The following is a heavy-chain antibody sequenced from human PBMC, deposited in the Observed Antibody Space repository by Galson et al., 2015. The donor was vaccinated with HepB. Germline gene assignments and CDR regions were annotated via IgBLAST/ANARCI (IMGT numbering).Heavy chain of an antibody. V-gene: IGHV4-39*01. CDR2: IYYSGST. CDR3: ARHRGFEWFGEPQNWFDP. CDR1: GGSISSSSYY. Sequence: TLSLTCTVSGGSISSSSYYWGWIRQPPGKGLEWIGSIYYSGSTYYNPSLKSRVTISVDTSKNQFSLKLSSVTAADTAVYYCARHRGFEWFGEPQNWFDPWGQGTLVTVSS. J-gene: IGHJ5*02. D-gene: IGHD3-10*01.